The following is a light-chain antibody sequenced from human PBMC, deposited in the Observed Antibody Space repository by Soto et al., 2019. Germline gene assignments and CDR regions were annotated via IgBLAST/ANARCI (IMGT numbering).Light chain of an antibody. CDR2: GAS. CDR3: QQYHNAGST. CDR1: QSVSNN. V-gene: IGKV3-15*01. J-gene: IGKJ1*01. Sequence: IVMTQSPATLSVSPGGRASLSCRASQSVSNNLAWYQQKPGQAPRLLIYGASTRAAGIPGRFSGSGSGTEFTLIIRRLQSDDFAVYYCQQYHNAGSTFGQGTKVEI.